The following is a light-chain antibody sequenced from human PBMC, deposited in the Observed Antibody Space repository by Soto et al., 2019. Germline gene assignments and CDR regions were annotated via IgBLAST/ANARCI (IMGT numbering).Light chain of an antibody. V-gene: IGLV2-14*01. J-gene: IGLJ3*02. CDR3: CSYTSSNTWV. CDR2: EVS. CDR1: SSDIGAYNF. Sequence: QSVLTQPASVSGSPGQSITISCTGTSSDIGAYNFVSWYQQHPGNAPKLMIYEVSKRPSGVSSRFSGSKSGNTASLSISGLQSEDEADYYCCSYTSSNTWVFGGGTKLTVL.